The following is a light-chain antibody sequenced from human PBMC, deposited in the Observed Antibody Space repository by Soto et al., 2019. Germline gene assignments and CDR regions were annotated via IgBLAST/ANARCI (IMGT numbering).Light chain of an antibody. V-gene: IGKV1-5*03. CDR2: KAS. J-gene: IGKJ1*01. CDR3: QQYNTYPWT. Sequence: DIQMTQSPSTLSASIGDRVAITCRASDNIGPWVAWYQQKPGKAPKLLIYKASTLETGAPSRFAGGESGTEFTLAISSLQPDDFATYYCQQYNTYPWTFGQGTKVDIK. CDR1: DNIGPW.